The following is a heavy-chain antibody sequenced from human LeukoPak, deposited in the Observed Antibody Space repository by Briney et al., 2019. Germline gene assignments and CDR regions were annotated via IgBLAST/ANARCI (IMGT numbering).Heavy chain of an antibody. CDR1: GFTFSSYS. V-gene: IGHV3-21*01. Sequence: GGSLRLSCAASGFTFSSYSMNWVRQAPGKGLEWVSSISSSSSYIYYADSVKGRFTISRDNAKNSLYLQMNSLRAEDTAVYYCARGPPMYYYDSSGSSLDAFDIWGQGTMVTVSS. CDR2: ISSSSSYI. J-gene: IGHJ3*02. CDR3: ARGPPMYYYDSSGSSLDAFDI. D-gene: IGHD3-22*01.